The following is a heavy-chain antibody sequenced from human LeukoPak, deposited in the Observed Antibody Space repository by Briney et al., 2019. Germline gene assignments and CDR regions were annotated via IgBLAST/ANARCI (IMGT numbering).Heavy chain of an antibody. Sequence: ASVKVSCKVSGYNLTELSMHWVRQAPGKGLEWMGWISAYNGNTNYAQKLQGRVTMTTDTSTSTAYMELRSLRSDDTAVYYCARDLPYSGDFNWFDPWGQGTLVTVSS. D-gene: IGHD6-13*01. CDR1: GYNLTELS. J-gene: IGHJ5*02. CDR2: ISAYNGNT. V-gene: IGHV1-18*01. CDR3: ARDLPYSGDFNWFDP.